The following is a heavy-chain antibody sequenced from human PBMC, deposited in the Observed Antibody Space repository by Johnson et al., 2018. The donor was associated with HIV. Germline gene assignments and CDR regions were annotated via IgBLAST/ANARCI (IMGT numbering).Heavy chain of an antibody. Sequence: VQLAESGGGLVQPGGSLRLSCSASGFTFSTHWMSWVRQVQGKRPEWLANINPDGSQKYYVDSVTGRFTISRDNADNSLSLQMNSLTVDDTAIYYCGRGMAAANWGQGTMVTVSS. CDR3: GRGMAAAN. J-gene: IGHJ3*01. CDR1: GFTFSTHW. D-gene: IGHD6-13*01. V-gene: IGHV3-7*03. CDR2: INPDGSQK.